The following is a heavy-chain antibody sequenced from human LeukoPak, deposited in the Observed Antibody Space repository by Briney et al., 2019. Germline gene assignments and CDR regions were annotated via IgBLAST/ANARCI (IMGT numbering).Heavy chain of an antibody. J-gene: IGHJ3*02. D-gene: IGHD6-19*01. CDR1: GGSISSYY. Sequence: PSETLSLTCTVSGGSISSYYWSWIRQPPGKGLEWIGYIYYSGSTNYNPSLKSRVTISVDTSKNQFSLKLSSVTAADTAVYYCARDLAVAGTGAFDIWGQGTMVTVSS. CDR3: ARDLAVAGTGAFDI. V-gene: IGHV4-59*01. CDR2: IYYSGST.